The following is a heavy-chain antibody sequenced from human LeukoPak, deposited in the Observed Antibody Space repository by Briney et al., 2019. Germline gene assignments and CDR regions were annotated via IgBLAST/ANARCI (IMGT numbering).Heavy chain of an antibody. Sequence: PSETLSLTCTVSGGSISSSSYYWGWIRQPPGKGLEWIGSIYYSGSTYYNPSLKSRVTISVDTSKSQFSLKLRSVTAADTAVYYCARHPVGRYTYGPLHYNYYYHMDVWGKGTPVTISS. J-gene: IGHJ6*03. CDR1: GGSISSSSYY. D-gene: IGHD5-18*01. V-gene: IGHV4-39*01. CDR2: IYYSGST. CDR3: ARHPVGRYTYGPLHYNYYYHMDV.